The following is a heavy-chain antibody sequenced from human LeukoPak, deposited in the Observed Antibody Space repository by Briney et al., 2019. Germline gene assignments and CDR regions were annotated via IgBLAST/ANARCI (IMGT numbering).Heavy chain of an antibody. D-gene: IGHD5/OR15-5a*01. CDR1: GFTFSSYA. V-gene: IGHV3-23*01. CDR2: ISGSGGST. J-gene: IGHJ4*02. Sequence: GGSLRLSCAASGFTFSSYAMSWVGQAPGKGLEWVSAISGSGGSTYYEDSVKGRFTIARDNSKNTLYLQMNSLRAEHTAVYYCAKHRRRLDPDYFDYWGQGTLVTVSS. CDR3: AKHRRRLDPDYFDY.